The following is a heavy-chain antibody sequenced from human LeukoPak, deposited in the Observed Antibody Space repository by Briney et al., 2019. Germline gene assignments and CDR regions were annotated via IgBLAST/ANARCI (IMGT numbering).Heavy chain of an antibody. Sequence: PGESLKISCKGSGYSFTTYWIGWVRQMPGKGLEWMGIIYPDDSDSRYSPSFQGQVTISADRSISTAYLQWNSLKASDTAMYYCATRKGWEILLPNAFDIWGQGTMVTVSS. CDR2: IYPDDSDS. CDR3: ATRKGWEILLPNAFDI. J-gene: IGHJ3*02. D-gene: IGHD1-26*01. V-gene: IGHV5-51*01. CDR1: GYSFTTYW.